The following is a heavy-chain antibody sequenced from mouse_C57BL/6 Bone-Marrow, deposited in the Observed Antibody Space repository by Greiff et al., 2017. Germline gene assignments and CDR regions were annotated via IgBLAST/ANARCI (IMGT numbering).Heavy chain of an antibody. J-gene: IGHJ2*01. D-gene: IGHD1-1*01. V-gene: IGHV1-59*01. Sequence: QVQLQQPGAELVRPGTSVKLSCKASGYTFTSYWMNWVKQRPGQGLEWIGVIDPSDSYTNYNQKFTGKATLTVDTSSSTAYMQLSSLTSEDSAVYYGARPTGVEYYFDYWGQGTTLTVSS. CDR3: ARPTGVEYYFDY. CDR1: GYTFTSYW. CDR2: IDPSDSYT.